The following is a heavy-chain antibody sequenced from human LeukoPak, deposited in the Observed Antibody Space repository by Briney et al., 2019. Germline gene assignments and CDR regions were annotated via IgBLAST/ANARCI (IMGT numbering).Heavy chain of an antibody. J-gene: IGHJ4*02. CDR1: GFTVSRHT. D-gene: IGHD6-6*01. CDR2: VSGSDGGT. CDR3: VKAEGSSYFDS. Sequence: TGGSLRLSCAASGFTVSRHTRRWVRQAPGKWLEWVSSVSGSDGGTFYADSVKGRFTISRDSSKNTVSLQMNSLRVEDTAVYYCVKAEGSSYFDSWGQGTLVTVSS. V-gene: IGHV3-23*01.